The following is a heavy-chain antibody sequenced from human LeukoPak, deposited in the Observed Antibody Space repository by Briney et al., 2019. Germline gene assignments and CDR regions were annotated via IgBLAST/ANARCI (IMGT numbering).Heavy chain of an antibody. D-gene: IGHD6-19*01. CDR3: ARGGSGWFGRTDY. Sequence: PGGSLRLSCEASGFTFSSYAMTWVRQAPGTGLEWISTLSGNSGEVFYADSVKGRFTISRDNSMNTLYLEMNSLRADDTALYYCARGGSGWFGRTDYWGQGTLVTVSS. V-gene: IGHV3-23*01. J-gene: IGHJ4*02. CDR1: GFTFSSYA. CDR2: LSGNSGEV.